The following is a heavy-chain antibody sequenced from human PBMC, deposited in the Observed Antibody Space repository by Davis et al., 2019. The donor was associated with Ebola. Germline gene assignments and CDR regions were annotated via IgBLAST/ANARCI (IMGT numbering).Heavy chain of an antibody. CDR1: GGSISSYY. CDR2: MFYSGST. Sequence: PSETLSLTCTVSGGSISSYYWSWIRQPPGKGLEWIGYMFYSGSTNYNPSLKSRVTISVDTSKNQFSLKLSSVTAADTAVYYCARGVSGDYDSSPALWGQGTMVTVSS. D-gene: IGHD3-22*01. V-gene: IGHV4-59*12. J-gene: IGHJ3*01. CDR3: ARGVSGDYDSSPAL.